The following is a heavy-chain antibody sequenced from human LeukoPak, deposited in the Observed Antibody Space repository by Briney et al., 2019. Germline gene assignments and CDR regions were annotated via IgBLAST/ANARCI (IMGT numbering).Heavy chain of an antibody. V-gene: IGHV3-11*05. Sequence: GGSLRLSCAASGFTFSDYYMSWIRQAPGKGLEWVSFISSSSTYTNYADSVKGRFTIFRDDAKNSLYLQMNSLRAEDTAVYYCARDNGGTGWVHWGQGTLVTVSS. CDR1: GFTFSDYY. D-gene: IGHD6-19*01. CDR3: ARDNGGTGWVH. J-gene: IGHJ4*02. CDR2: ISSSSTYT.